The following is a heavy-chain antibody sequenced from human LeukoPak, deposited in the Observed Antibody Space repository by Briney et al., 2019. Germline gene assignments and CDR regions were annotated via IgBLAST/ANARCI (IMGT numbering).Heavy chain of an antibody. D-gene: IGHD6-19*01. J-gene: IGHJ5*02. CDR3: ARDIRDCVAVTGTCWFDP. V-gene: IGHV3-21*01. CDR2: ISSSSNYI. CDR1: GFTFSTYS. Sequence: GGSLRLSCAASGFTFSTYSMNWVRQAPGKGLEWVSSISSSSNYIYYADSVKGRFTISRDNSKNSLYLQMNSLRAEDTAVYYCARDIRDCVAVTGTCWFDPWGQGTLVTASS.